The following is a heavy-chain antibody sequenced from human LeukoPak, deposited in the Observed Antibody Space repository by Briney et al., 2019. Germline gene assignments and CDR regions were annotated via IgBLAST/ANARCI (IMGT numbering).Heavy chain of an antibody. Sequence: SETLSLTCSVSGDSISNYFWTWIRQPPGKGLEWIGYIHTSGDTNYVSSLKSRVTMSVDTSKDQFSLRLSSVTAADTAVYSCVRGLRDEDRYYSYYFMDVWGKGTTVTVSS. CDR3: VRGLRDEDRYYSYYFMDV. CDR1: GDSISNYF. V-gene: IGHV4-4*09. D-gene: IGHD3-16*01. J-gene: IGHJ6*03. CDR2: IHTSGDT.